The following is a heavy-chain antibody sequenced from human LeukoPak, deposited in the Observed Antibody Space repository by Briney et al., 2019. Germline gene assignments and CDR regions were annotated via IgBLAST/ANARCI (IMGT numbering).Heavy chain of an antibody. CDR2: INHSGST. J-gene: IGHJ4*02. CDR1: GGSFSDYY. V-gene: IGHV4-34*01. Sequence: SETLSLTRPVYGGSFSDYYWSWLRQPPAKGLEGIGEINHSGSTNYNPSLTSRVTISLDTSKHQFSLMLSSETAADTAVYYCARGLKPWLLYPINPVWGEGTLVTVSS. D-gene: IGHD3-3*01. CDR3: ARGLKPWLLYPINPV.